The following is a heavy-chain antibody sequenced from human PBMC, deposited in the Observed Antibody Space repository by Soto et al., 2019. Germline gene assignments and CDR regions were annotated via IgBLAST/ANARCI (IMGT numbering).Heavy chain of an antibody. J-gene: IGHJ6*02. CDR1: EFTFSSYW. V-gene: IGHV3-7*05. CDR3: ARDLGAPGRGSAVGYYYHYGMDV. D-gene: IGHD2-2*01. CDR2: IKEDGSEK. Sequence: EVQLVESGGGLVQPGGSLRLSCAASEFTFSSYWMNWVRQAPGKGLEWVANIKEDGSEKYYVDSVKGRFTISRDNAKNSLYRKRNSRRGEDTAVYYCARDLGAPGRGSAVGYYYHYGMDVWGQGTTVTVSS.